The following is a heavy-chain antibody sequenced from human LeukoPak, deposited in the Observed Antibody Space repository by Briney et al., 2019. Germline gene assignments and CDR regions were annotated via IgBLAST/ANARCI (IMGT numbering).Heavy chain of an antibody. J-gene: IGHJ6*02. CDR1: GFTVSNNY. Sequence: GGSLRLSCAASGFTVSNNYMTWVRQAPGKGLEWVSVLYSGGSTYYADSVKGRFIISRDDSKNTLYLQMNSLRAEDTAVYYCARVPEPRYYGMDVWGQGTTVTVSS. V-gene: IGHV3-53*01. CDR2: LYSGGST. CDR3: ARVPEPRYYGMDV. D-gene: IGHD1-14*01.